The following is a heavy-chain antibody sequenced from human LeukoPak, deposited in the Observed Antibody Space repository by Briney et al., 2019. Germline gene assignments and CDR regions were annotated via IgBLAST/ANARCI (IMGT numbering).Heavy chain of an antibody. CDR2: IYHSGST. J-gene: IGHJ6*03. V-gene: IGHV4-39*07. CDR3: ARADYSSTWSHDYYYMDV. CDR1: DGSIGSGTYY. D-gene: IGHD6-13*01. Sequence: SETLSLTCTVSDGSIGSGTYYWGWIRQSPGKGLEWIGSIYHSGSTYYNPSLKSRVTISVDTSKNQFSLKLSSVTAADTAVYYCARADYSSTWSHDYYYMDVWGKGTTVTVSS.